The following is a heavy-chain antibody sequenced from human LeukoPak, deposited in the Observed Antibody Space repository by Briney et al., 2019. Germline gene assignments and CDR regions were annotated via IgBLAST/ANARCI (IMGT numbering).Heavy chain of an antibody. CDR2: IKGDGRST. D-gene: IGHD3-10*02. V-gene: IGHV3-74*01. CDR1: GFSFSSYW. Sequence: QPGGSLRLSCAASGFSFSSYWMHWVRHAPGKGLVWVSRIKGDGRSTSYADSVKGRFSISRDNAKNMLYLQMYSLRAEDTAMYYCASMFPEARILWGRGTLVTVSS. J-gene: IGHJ2*01. CDR3: ASMFPEARIL.